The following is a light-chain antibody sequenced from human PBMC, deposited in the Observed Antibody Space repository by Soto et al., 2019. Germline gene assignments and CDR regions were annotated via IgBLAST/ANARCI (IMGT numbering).Light chain of an antibody. Sequence: QSALTQPASVSGSPGQSITISCTGTSSDVGGYNYVSWYQQHPGKAPKLMIYEVINRPSGVSNRFSGSKSGNTASLTISGLQAEDEADYYCTSFTRSSPCVFGTGTKVTVL. CDR1: SSDVGGYNY. J-gene: IGLJ1*01. CDR2: EVI. V-gene: IGLV2-14*01. CDR3: TSFTRSSPCV.